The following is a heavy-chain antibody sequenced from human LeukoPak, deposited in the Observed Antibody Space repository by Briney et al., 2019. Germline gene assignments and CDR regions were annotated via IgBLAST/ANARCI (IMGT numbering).Heavy chain of an antibody. CDR1: GYTFTGYY. D-gene: IGHD6-13*01. CDR3: ARAGFTAAARGYYFDY. V-gene: IGHV1-2*02. Sequence: ASVKVSCKASGYTFTGYYMHWVRQAPGQGLEWMGWINPNSGGTNYAQKFQGRVTMTRDTSISTAYMELSRLRSDDTAVYYCARAGFTAAARGYYFDYWGQGTLVTVSS. CDR2: INPNSGGT. J-gene: IGHJ4*02.